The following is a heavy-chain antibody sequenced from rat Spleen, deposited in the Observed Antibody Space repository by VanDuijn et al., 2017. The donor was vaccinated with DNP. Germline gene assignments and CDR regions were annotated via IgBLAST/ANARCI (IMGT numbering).Heavy chain of an antibody. CDR2: INSAGTT. J-gene: IGHJ4*01. CDR1: GYSITSSYR. V-gene: IGHV3-3*01. D-gene: IGHD5-1*01. CDR3: ARVQLGYFAMDA. Sequence: EVQLQESGPGLVKPSQSLSLTCSVTGYSITSSYRWNWIRKFPGNKLEWMGSINSAGTTKYNPSLKSRVFITRDTSKNQLFLQVDSVTTEDTATYHCARVQLGYFAMDAWGQGTSVTVSS.